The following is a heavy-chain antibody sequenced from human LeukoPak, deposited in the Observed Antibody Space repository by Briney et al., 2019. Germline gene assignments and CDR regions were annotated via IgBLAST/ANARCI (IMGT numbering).Heavy chain of an antibody. CDR1: GFTFSSYP. D-gene: IGHD3-9*01. J-gene: IGHJ3*02. CDR2: ISGSGGST. V-gene: IGHV3-23*01. Sequence: PGGSLRLSCAASGFTFSSYPMSWVRQAPGKGLEWVSAISGSGGSTYYADSVKGRFTISRDNSKNTLYLQMNSLRAEDTAVYYCAKAGDYDILTGYEDAFDIWGQGTMVTVSS. CDR3: AKAGDYDILTGYEDAFDI.